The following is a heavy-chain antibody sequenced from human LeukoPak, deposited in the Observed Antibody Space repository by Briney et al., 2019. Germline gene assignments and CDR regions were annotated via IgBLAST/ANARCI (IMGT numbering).Heavy chain of an antibody. CDR1: GFTSSSYA. J-gene: IGHJ4*02. Sequence: GGSLRLSCAASGFTSSSYAMHWVRQAPGKGLEYVSAISSNGGSTYYANSVKGRFTISRDNSKNTLYLQMGSLRAEDMAVYYCASGCSGGSCYSDWGQGTLVTVSS. CDR3: ASGCSGGSCYSD. CDR2: ISSNGGST. V-gene: IGHV3-64*01. D-gene: IGHD2-15*01.